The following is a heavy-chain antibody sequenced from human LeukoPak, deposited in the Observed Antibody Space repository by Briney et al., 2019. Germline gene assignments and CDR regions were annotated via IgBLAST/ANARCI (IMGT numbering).Heavy chain of an antibody. CDR2: TYYRSKLYN. D-gene: IGHD6-19*01. V-gene: IGHV6-1*01. J-gene: IGHJ3*02. Sequence: SQTLSLTCAISVDSVSSNSAAWNWIRQSPSRGLEWLGRTYYRSKLYNDYAVSVKSRITINPDTSKNQFSLQLNSVTPEDTAVYYCARGEAIAVAGTGAFDIWGQGTMVTVSS. CDR1: VDSVSSNSAA. CDR3: ARGEAIAVAGTGAFDI.